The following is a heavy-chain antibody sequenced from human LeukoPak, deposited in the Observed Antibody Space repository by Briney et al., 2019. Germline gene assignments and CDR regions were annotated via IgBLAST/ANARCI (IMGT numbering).Heavy chain of an antibody. Sequence: SETLSLTCTVSGDXINDYYWSWIRQPPGKGLEWIGYIYYSGSTNYNPSLKSRVTISLDTSKNQFSLKLTSVTAADTAVYYCARTGYNSAWNVYFDYWGQGTLVTVSS. J-gene: IGHJ4*02. CDR2: IYYSGST. CDR3: ARTGYNSAWNVYFDY. V-gene: IGHV4-59*01. CDR1: GDXINDYY. D-gene: IGHD6-19*01.